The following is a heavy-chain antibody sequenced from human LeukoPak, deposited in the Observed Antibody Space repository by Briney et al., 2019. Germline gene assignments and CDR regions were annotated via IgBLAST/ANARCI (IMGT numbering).Heavy chain of an antibody. CDR3: ARDLRDSSGYYYPLGY. V-gene: IGHV1-46*01. CDR2: INPSGGST. CDR1: GYTFTSYY. Sequence: ASVNVSCKASGYTFTSYYMHWVRQAAGQGLERMGIINPSGGSTSYAQKFQGRVTMTRDTSTSTVYMELSSLRSEDTAVYYCARDLRDSSGYYYPLGYWGQGTLVTVSS. D-gene: IGHD3-22*01. J-gene: IGHJ4*02.